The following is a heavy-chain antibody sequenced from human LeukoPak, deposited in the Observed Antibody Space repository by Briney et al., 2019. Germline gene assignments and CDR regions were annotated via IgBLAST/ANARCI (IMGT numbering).Heavy chain of an antibody. D-gene: IGHD5-18*01. CDR2: IRYDGSNK. Sequence: GGSLRLSCAASGFTFSSYGMHWVRQAPGKGLEWVAFIRYDGSNKYYADSVKGRFTISRDNSKNTLYLQMNSLRAEDTAIYYCATYRQVLLPFEAWGQGTLVTVSS. CDR3: ATYRQVLLPFEA. J-gene: IGHJ5*02. CDR1: GFTFSSYG. V-gene: IGHV3-30*02.